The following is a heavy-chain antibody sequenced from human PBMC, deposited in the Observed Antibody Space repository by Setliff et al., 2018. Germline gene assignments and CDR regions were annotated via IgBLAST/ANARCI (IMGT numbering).Heavy chain of an antibody. D-gene: IGHD3-16*02. CDR1: GYTFTSYG. CDR2: INPNNGKT. J-gene: IGHJ3*01. Sequence: ASVKVSCKASGYTFTSYGISWVRQAPGQGLEWMGWINPNNGKTNYAQNFQGRVTMTTDTSTSTAYMELRSLRSDDTAVYYCARDPLYRENLSRVFDFWGQGTMVTVSS. V-gene: IGHV1-18*01. CDR3: ARDPLYRENLSRVFDF.